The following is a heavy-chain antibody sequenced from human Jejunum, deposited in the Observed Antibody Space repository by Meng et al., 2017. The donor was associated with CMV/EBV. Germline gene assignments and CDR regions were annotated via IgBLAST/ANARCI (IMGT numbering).Heavy chain of an antibody. CDR3: ARRWEGNTWFDY. V-gene: IGHV4-59*01. CDR2: VSYIGRT. D-gene: IGHD1-26*01. CDR1: GGSISSYY. Sequence: IVSGGSISSYYWSWIRQPPGKALEWIGYVSYIGRTSYNPSLNSRFTISVDTPKNQFSLKVTSVTAADTAVYFCARRWEGNTWFDYWGQGMLVTVSS. J-gene: IGHJ4*02.